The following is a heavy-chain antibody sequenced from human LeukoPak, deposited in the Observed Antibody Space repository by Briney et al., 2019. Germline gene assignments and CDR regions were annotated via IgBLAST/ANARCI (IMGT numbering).Heavy chain of an antibody. CDR3: ARRGYDSSGYHY. V-gene: IGHV3-53*01. Sequence: PGGSLRLSCAASGFTVSSNYMSWVRQAPGKGLEWVSVIYSGGSTYYADSVKGRFTISGDNSKNTLYLQMNSLRAEDMAVYYCARRGYDSSGYHYWGQGTLVTVSS. D-gene: IGHD3-22*01. CDR2: IYSGGST. J-gene: IGHJ4*02. CDR1: GFTVSSNY.